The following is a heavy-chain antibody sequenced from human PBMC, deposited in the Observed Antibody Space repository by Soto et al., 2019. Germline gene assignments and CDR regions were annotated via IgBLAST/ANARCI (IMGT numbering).Heavy chain of an antibody. CDR3: ATGGYCSGGSCYYFDY. D-gene: IGHD2-15*01. J-gene: IGHJ4*02. Sequence: QVQLQESGPGLVKPSQTLSLTCTVSGGSISSGDYYWSWIRQPPGKGLEWIGYIYYSGSTYYNPSLKSRVTRSVDTSKNLFALKLSSVTAADTAVYDCATGGYCSGGSCYYFDYWGQGTLVTVSS. V-gene: IGHV4-30-4*01. CDR2: IYYSGST. CDR1: GGSISSGDYY.